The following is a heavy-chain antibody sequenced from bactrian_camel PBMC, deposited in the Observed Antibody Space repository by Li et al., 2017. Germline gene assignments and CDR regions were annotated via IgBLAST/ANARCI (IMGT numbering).Heavy chain of an antibody. V-gene: IGHV3S53*01. D-gene: IGHD6*01. CDR2: IAIDGST. J-gene: IGHJ4*01. Sequence: RLSCAASGGAYSEHYLALFRQAPGKEREGVATIAIDGSTTYADSVKGRFTISRDNEKNTVYLQMNSLRPEDTAMYYCAASATCPPMYALASWNYKFWGQGTQVTVS. CDR3: AASATCPPMYALASWNYKF. CDR1: GGAYSEHY.